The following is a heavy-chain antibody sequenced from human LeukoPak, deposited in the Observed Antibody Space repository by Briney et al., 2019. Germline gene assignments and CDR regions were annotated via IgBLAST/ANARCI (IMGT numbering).Heavy chain of an antibody. J-gene: IGHJ6*02. D-gene: IGHD3-9*01. CDR1: GFTFSSYE. V-gene: IGHV3-48*03. CDR2: ITSSGTNI. CDR3: ERRYPFYGMDV. Sequence: GGSLRLSCAASGFTFSSYEMNWVRQAPGKGLEWISCITSSGTNIYDADSVKGRFTISRDNAKNSLYLLMNSLRAEDTGVYYCERRYPFYGMDVWGQGTTVTVSS.